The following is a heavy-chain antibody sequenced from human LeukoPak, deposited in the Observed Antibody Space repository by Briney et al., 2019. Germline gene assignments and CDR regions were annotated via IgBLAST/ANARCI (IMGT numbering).Heavy chain of an antibody. CDR2: IIPILGIA. CDR1: GGTFSSYA. Sequence: RASVKVSCKASGGTFSSYAISWVRQAPGQGLEWMGRIIPILGIANYAQKFQGRVTITADKSTSTAYMELSSLRSEDTAVYYCARAPGGVTTKFTYPRFDPWGQGTPVTVSS. D-gene: IGHD4-17*01. CDR3: ARAPGGVTTKFTYPRFDP. V-gene: IGHV1-69*04. J-gene: IGHJ5*02.